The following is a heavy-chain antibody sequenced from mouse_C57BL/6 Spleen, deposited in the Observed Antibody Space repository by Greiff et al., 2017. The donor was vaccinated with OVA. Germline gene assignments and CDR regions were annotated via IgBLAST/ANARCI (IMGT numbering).Heavy chain of an antibody. Sequence: QVQLQQPGAELVKPGASVKLSCKASGYTFTSYWMHWVKQRPGQGLEWIGMIHPNSGSTNYNEKFKGKATLTVDKSSSTAYMELRSLTSEDTAVYYCARDYGSSYGFAYWGQGTLVTVSA. V-gene: IGHV1-64*01. CDR1: GYTFTSYW. CDR3: ARDYGSSYGFAY. D-gene: IGHD1-1*01. CDR2: IHPNSGST. J-gene: IGHJ3*01.